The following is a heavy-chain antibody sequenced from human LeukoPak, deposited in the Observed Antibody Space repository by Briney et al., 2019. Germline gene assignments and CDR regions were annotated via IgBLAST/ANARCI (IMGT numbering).Heavy chain of an antibody. J-gene: IGHJ3*02. CDR3: AKSNGYGLIDI. D-gene: IGHD3-22*01. CDR2: MYTSGST. Sequence: PSETLSLTCTVSGYSISSGYYWGWIRQSAGKGLEWIGRMYTSGSTKYSPSFESRVTMSGDASKNQFSLRLNSVTAADTAIYYCAKSNGYGLIDIWGQGTMVTVPS. CDR1: GYSISSGYY. V-gene: IGHV4-4*07.